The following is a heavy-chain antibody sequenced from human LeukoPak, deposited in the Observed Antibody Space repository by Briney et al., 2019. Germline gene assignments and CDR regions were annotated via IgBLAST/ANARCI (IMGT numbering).Heavy chain of an antibody. CDR3: ARDFSGSYPRDAFDI. Sequence: PGGSLRLSCAASGFTFSSYWMSWVRQAPGKGLEWVANIKQDGSEKYYVDSVKGRFTSRDNAKNSLYLQMNSLRAEDTAVYYCARDFSGSYPRDAFDIWGQGTMVTVSS. CDR2: IKQDGSEK. V-gene: IGHV3-7*03. CDR1: GFTFSSYW. J-gene: IGHJ3*02. D-gene: IGHD1-26*01.